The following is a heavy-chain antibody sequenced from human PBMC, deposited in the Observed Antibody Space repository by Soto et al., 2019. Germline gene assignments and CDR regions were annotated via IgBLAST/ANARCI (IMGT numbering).Heavy chain of an antibody. CDR3: GRQAALWETVDF. V-gene: IGHV3-74*01. CDR1: GFTFAKYW. CDR2: IETDGTTQ. D-gene: IGHD3-10*01. Sequence: GGSLRLSCVVSGFTFAKYWMHWVRQAPGKGLVWVARIETDGTTQTYADSVEGRFTISRDNAKNTLYLHMNSLRAEDTAVYYCGRQAALWETVDFRGHGAPVTVSS. J-gene: IGHJ1*01.